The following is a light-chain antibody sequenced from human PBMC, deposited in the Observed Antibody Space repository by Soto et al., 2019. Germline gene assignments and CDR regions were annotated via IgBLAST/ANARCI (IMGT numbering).Light chain of an antibody. CDR2: DVS. J-gene: IGLJ1*01. CDR1: SSDVGGYNY. Sequence: QSALTQPRSVSGSPGQSVTISFTGISSDVGGYNYVSWYQQHPGKAPKLMIYDVSKRPSGVPDRFSGSKSGNTASLTISGLQAEDEADYYCCSYAGSYTYVFGTGTKVTVL. CDR3: CSYAGSYTYV. V-gene: IGLV2-11*01.